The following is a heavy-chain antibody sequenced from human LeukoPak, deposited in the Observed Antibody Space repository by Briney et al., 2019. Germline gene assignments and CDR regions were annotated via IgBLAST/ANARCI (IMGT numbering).Heavy chain of an antibody. CDR2: ISSNGGST. J-gene: IGHJ5*02. Sequence: QSGGSLRLSCAASGFTFSSYAMHWVRQAPGKGLDYVSAISSNGGSTYYANSVKGRFTISRDSSKDTLYLQMGSLRAEDMAVYYCARSGIAAAGPLYNWFDPWGQGTLVTVSS. CDR1: GFTFSSYA. CDR3: ARSGIAAAGPLYNWFDP. D-gene: IGHD6-13*01. V-gene: IGHV3-64*01.